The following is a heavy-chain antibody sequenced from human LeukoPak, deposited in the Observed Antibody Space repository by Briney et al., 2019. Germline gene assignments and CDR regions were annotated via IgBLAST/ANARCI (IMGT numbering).Heavy chain of an antibody. CDR3: AKDLYYDFWSGYAGIAAAGRDY. J-gene: IGHJ4*02. CDR2: IRYDGSNK. CDR1: GFTFSSYG. D-gene: IGHD3-3*01. Sequence: GGSLRLSCAASGFTFSSYGMHWVRQAPGKGLEWVAFIRYDGSNKYYADSVKGRFTISRDNSKNTLYLQMNSLRAEDTAVYYCAKDLYYDFWSGYAGIAAAGRDYWGQGTLVTVSS. V-gene: IGHV3-30*02.